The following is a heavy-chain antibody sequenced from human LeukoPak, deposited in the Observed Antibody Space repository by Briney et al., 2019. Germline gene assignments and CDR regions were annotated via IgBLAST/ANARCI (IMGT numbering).Heavy chain of an antibody. J-gene: IGHJ5*02. Sequence: ASVKVSCKASGYTFTSYGISWVRQAPGQGLEWMGWISAYNGNTNYAQKLQGRVTMTTDTSTSTACMELRSLRSDDTAVYYCARIVNRQWLVRGWFDPWGQGTLVTVSS. CDR3: ARIVNRQWLVRGWFDP. CDR2: ISAYNGNT. CDR1: GYTFTSYG. D-gene: IGHD6-19*01. V-gene: IGHV1-18*01.